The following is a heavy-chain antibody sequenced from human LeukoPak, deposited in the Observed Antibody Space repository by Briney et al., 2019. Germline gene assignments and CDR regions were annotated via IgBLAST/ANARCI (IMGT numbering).Heavy chain of an antibody. V-gene: IGHV4-59*01. CDR3: ARGKYYYGSGSYYNPYYFDY. CDR1: GGSISSYY. CDR2: IYYSGST. J-gene: IGHJ4*02. Sequence: SETLSLNCTVSGGSISSYYWSWIRQPPGKGLEWIGYIYYSGSTNYNPSLKSRVTISVDTSKNQFSLKLSSVTAADTAVYYCARGKYYYGSGSYYNPYYFDYWGQGTLVTVSS. D-gene: IGHD3-10*01.